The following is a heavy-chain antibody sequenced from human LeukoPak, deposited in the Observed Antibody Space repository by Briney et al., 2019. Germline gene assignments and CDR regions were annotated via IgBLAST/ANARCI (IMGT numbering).Heavy chain of an antibody. J-gene: IGHJ5*02. D-gene: IGHD3-10*01. CDR1: GGTFSSYA. Sequence: SVTVSCTASGGTFSSYAVSWVRQAPGQGLEWMGGIIPIFGTANYAQKFQGRVTITADESTSTAYMELSSLRSEDTAVYYCARVWLYYGDSKNWFDPWGQGTLVTVSS. V-gene: IGHV1-69*13. CDR2: IIPIFGTA. CDR3: ARVWLYYGDSKNWFDP.